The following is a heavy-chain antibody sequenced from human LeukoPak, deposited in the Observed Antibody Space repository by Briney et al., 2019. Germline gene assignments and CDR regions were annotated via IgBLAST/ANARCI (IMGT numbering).Heavy chain of an antibody. CDR2: INRSGST. V-gene: IGHV4-34*01. J-gene: IGHJ6*02. CDR3: ARGLPRSGWLSYYYYGMDV. CDR1: GGSFSGYY. D-gene: IGHD6-19*01. Sequence: SETLSLTCAVYGGSFSGYYWSWIRQPPGKGLEWIGEINRSGSTNYNPSLKRRVCISVDTSKNQFSLKLSSVTAADTAVYYWARGLPRSGWLSYYYYGMDVWGQGTTVTVSS.